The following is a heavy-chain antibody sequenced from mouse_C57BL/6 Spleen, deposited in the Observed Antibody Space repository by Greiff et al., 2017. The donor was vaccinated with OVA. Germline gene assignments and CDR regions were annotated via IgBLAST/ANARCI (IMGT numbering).Heavy chain of an antibody. CDR2: IDPSDSET. Sequence: QVQLQQSGAELVRPGSSVKLSCKASGYTFTSYWMHWVKQRPIQGLEWIGNIDPSDSETHYNQKFKDKATLTVDKSSSTAYMQLSSLTSEDSAVYYCARGGTGTDYFDYWGQGTTLTVSS. D-gene: IGHD4-1*01. J-gene: IGHJ2*01. V-gene: IGHV1-52*01. CDR1: GYTFTSYW. CDR3: ARGGTGTDYFDY.